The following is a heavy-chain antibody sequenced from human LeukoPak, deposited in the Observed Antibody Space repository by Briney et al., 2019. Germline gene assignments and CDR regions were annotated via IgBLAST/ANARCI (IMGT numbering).Heavy chain of an antibody. CDR2: ISSSSSTI. J-gene: IGHJ3*02. CDR1: GFTFSSYS. D-gene: IGHD4-23*01. V-gene: IGHV3-48*01. CDR3: ARDSFGGIDAFDI. Sequence: PGGSLRLSCAASGFTFSSYSMNWVRQAPGKGLEWVSYISSSSSTIYYADSAKGRFTISRDNAKNSLYLQMNSLRAEDTAVYYCARDSFGGIDAFDIWGQGTMVTVSS.